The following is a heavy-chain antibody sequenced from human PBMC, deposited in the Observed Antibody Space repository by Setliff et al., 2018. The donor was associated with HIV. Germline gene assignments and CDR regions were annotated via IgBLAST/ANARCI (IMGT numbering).Heavy chain of an antibody. V-gene: IGHV1-46*01. CDR1: GYTFTSYY. Sequence: ASVKVSCKASGYTFTSYYIHWVRQAPGQGLEWMGVIHPSGGSTSYAQSFQDRVTMTRDTSTSTVYMELSSLRSEDTAVYYCARGGHGVIVPAAMRNYYYYYYMDVWGKGTTVTVSS. CDR2: IHPSGGST. J-gene: IGHJ6*03. D-gene: IGHD2-2*01. CDR3: ARGGHGVIVPAAMRNYYYYYYMDV.